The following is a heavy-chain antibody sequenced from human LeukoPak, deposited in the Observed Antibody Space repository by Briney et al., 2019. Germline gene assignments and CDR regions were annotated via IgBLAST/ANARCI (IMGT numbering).Heavy chain of an antibody. CDR3: AKAIARGSLWDYDSSGYIS. J-gene: IGHJ5*02. V-gene: IGHV3-23*01. Sequence: GGSLRLSCAASGFTFSSYAMSWVRQAPGKGLEWVSAISGSGGSTYYADSVKGRFTISRDNSKNTLYLQMNSLRAEDTAVYYCAKAIARGSLWDYDSSGYISWGQGTLVTVSS. CDR1: GFTFSSYA. CDR2: ISGSGGST. D-gene: IGHD3-22*01.